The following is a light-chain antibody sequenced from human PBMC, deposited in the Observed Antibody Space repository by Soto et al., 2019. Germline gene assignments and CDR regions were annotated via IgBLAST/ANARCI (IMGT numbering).Light chain of an antibody. Sequence: DIQMTQSPSTLSASVGGRVTITCRASQSISSWLAWYQQKPGKAPKLLIYKASYLESGVPSRFSGSGSGTEFTLTISSLQPDDFATYYCQQYNSYSWTFGQGTKVDI. V-gene: IGKV1-5*03. CDR3: QQYNSYSWT. CDR2: KAS. CDR1: QSISSW. J-gene: IGKJ1*01.